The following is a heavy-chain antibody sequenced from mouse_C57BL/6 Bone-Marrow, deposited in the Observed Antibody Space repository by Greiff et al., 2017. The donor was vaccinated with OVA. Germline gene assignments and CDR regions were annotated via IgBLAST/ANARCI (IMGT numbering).Heavy chain of an antibody. CDR2: IDPENGDT. J-gene: IGHJ1*03. CDR1: GFTFKDDY. D-gene: IGHD1-1*01. Sequence: VQLQQSGAELVRPGASVKLSCTASGFTFKDDYMHWVKQRPEQGLEWIGWIDPENGDTEYASKFQGKATITADTSSNTAYLQLSSLTSEYTAVYYCTTGITTVVDWYFDVWGTGTTVTVSS. CDR3: TTGITTVVDWYFDV. V-gene: IGHV14-4*01.